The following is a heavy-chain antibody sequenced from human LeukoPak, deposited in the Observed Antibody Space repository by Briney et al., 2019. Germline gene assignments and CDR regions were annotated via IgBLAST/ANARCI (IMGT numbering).Heavy chain of an antibody. J-gene: IGHJ4*02. D-gene: IGHD2-2*01. CDR1: GGTFSSYA. Sequence: ASVKVSCKASGGTFSSYAISWVRQAPGQGLEWMGGIIPIFGTANYAQKFQGRVTITTDESTSTAYMELSSLRSEDTAVYYCARGRGYCSSTSCPIDYWGQGTLVTVSS. V-gene: IGHV1-69*05. CDR2: IIPIFGTA. CDR3: ARGRGYCSSTSCPIDY.